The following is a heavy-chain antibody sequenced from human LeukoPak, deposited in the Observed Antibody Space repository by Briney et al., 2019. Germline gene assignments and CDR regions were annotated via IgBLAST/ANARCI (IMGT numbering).Heavy chain of an antibody. CDR2: IIPIFGTA. D-gene: IGHD3-3*01. CDR3: ASEFSRRPYYFDY. J-gene: IGHJ4*02. V-gene: IGHV1-69*13. Sequence: SVKVSCKASGGTFSSYAISWVRQAPGQGLEWMGGIIPIFGTANYAQKFQGRVTITADESTSTAYMELSSLRSEDTAVYYCASEFSRRPYYFDYWGQGTLVTVSS. CDR1: GGTFSSYA.